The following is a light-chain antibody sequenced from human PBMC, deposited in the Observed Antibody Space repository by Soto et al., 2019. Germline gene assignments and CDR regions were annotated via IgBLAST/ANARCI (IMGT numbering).Light chain of an antibody. V-gene: IGKV1-39*01. CDR1: QSISTY. CDR3: QQYSSSTT. CDR2: AAS. Sequence: DIQMTHSPSSLSASVGDRVTITCRASQSISTYLNWYQQKAGLAPKLLIYAASSLQSGVPSRFSGSGSGTDFTLTISSLQPDDFASYYCQQYSSSTTFGQGTKVDIK. J-gene: IGKJ1*01.